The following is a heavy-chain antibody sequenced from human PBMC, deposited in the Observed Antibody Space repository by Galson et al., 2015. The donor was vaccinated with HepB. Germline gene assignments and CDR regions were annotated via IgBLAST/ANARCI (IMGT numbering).Heavy chain of an antibody. CDR2: IRYDGSNK. D-gene: IGHD6-19*01. CDR1: GFTFSSYG. Sequence: LRLSCAASGFTFSSYGMHWVRQAPGKGLEWVAFIRYDGSNKYYADSVKGRFTISRDNSKNTLYLQMNSLRAEDTAVYYCAKDGIAVAGSYGDYWGQGTLVTVSS. V-gene: IGHV3-30*02. CDR3: AKDGIAVAGSYGDY. J-gene: IGHJ4*02.